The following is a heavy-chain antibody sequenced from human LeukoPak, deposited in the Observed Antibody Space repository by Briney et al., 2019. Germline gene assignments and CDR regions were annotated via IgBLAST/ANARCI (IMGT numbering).Heavy chain of an antibody. CDR3: ASARVRGVIIPLDY. J-gene: IGHJ4*02. Sequence: GGSLRLSCAASGFTFSSYAMSWVRQAPGKGLEWVSAISGSGGSTYYADSVKGRFTISRDNSKNTLYLQMNSLRAEDTAVYYCASARVRGVIIPLDYWGQGTLVTVSS. D-gene: IGHD3-10*01. V-gene: IGHV3-23*01. CDR2: ISGSGGST. CDR1: GFTFSSYA.